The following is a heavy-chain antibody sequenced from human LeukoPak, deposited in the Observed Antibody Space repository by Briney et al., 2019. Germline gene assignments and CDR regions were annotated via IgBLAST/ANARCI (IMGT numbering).Heavy chain of an antibody. D-gene: IGHD6-13*01. CDR1: GFTVSNNY. CDR2: ISGPGRST. J-gene: IGHJ4*02. Sequence: GGSLRLSCAASGFTVSNNYMSWVRQAPGKGLEWVSGISGPGRSTYYADYVKGRFTISRDNSKNTLYLQMNSLRIEDTAVFYCAKGPKQLVFVRGYYFDDWGQGTLVTVSS. V-gene: IGHV3-53*05. CDR3: AKGPKQLVFVRGYYFDD.